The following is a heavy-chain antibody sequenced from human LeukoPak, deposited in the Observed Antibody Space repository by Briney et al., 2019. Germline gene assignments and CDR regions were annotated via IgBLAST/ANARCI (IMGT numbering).Heavy chain of an antibody. Sequence: SETLSLTCTVSGGSISSYYWSWVRQPPGKGLEWIGYIYYSGSTYYNPSLKSRVTISVDTSKNQFSLKLSSVTAADTAVYYCARTFGYSYGYLDYWGQGTLVTVSS. CDR1: GGSISSYY. V-gene: IGHV4-59*01. CDR3: ARTFGYSYGYLDY. J-gene: IGHJ4*02. CDR2: IYYSGST. D-gene: IGHD5-18*01.